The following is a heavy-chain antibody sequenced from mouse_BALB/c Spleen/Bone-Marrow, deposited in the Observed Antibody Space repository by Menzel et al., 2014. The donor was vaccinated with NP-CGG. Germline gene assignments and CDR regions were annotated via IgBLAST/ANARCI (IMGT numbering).Heavy chain of an antibody. CDR3: ARGRAAWFAY. Sequence: EVKVEESGPGLVKPSQSLSLTCTVTGYSITSDYAWNWIRQFPGNKLEWMGYISYSGITNYNPSLKSRISITRDTSKNQFFLQLNSVTTEDTATYYCARGRAAWFAYWGQGTLVTVSA. CDR1: GYSITSDYA. J-gene: IGHJ3*01. D-gene: IGHD3-3*01. CDR2: ISYSGIT. V-gene: IGHV3-2*02.